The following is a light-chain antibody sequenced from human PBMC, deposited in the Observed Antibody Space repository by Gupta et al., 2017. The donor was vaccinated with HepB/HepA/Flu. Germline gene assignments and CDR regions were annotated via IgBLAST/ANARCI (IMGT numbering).Light chain of an antibody. J-gene: IGLJ1*01. Sequence: QSALTQPPSVSGSPGHSVPIPCIGTSSDIGSYNRVSWYQHSPGTAPKLIIYEVNNRPAGVPDRFSGSKSGNTASLTISGLQTEDEADYYCSSYTTSSTYVFGIGTKVTVL. CDR3: SSYTTSSTYV. CDR2: EVN. CDR1: SSDIGSYNR. V-gene: IGLV2-18*02.